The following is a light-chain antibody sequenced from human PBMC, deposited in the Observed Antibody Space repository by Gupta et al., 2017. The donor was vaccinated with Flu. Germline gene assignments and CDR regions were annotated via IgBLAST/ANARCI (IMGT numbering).Light chain of an antibody. CDR1: QSVGSN. CDR2: GAS. Sequence: EMVMTQSPATLSLSPGERVTLSCRASQSVGSNLAWYQQKPGQPPRLLIFGASTRATGTPARFSGSGSGTEFTLTISSLQSEDFAFYSCQQYNNWPLTFGGGTKVEI. CDR3: QQYNNWPLT. V-gene: IGKV3D-15*01. J-gene: IGKJ4*01.